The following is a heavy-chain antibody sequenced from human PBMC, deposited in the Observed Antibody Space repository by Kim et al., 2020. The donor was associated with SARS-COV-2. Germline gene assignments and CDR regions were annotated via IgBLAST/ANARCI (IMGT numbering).Heavy chain of an antibody. V-gene: IGHV3-30-3*01. J-gene: IGHJ4*02. D-gene: IGHD3-10*01. Sequence: GGSLRLSCAASGFTFSSYAMYWVRQAPGKGLEWVAVISYDGSNKYYADSVKGRFTISRDNSKNTLYLQMNSLRAEDTAVYYCARTSYYYGSGSYYRRREIDYWGQGTLVTVSS. CDR2: ISYDGSNK. CDR1: GFTFSSYA. CDR3: ARTSYYYGSGSYYRRREIDY.